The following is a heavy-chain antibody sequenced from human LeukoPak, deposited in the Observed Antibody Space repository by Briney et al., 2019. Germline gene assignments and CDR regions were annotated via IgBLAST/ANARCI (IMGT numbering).Heavy chain of an antibody. Sequence: SETLSLTCAVYGGSFSSYYWSWIRQPPGKGLEWIGEINHSGSTNYNPSLKSRVTISVDTSKNQFSLKLSSVTAADTAVYYCARGGLGGYYYYCYMDVWGKGTTVTVSS. J-gene: IGHJ6*03. CDR1: GGSFSSYY. V-gene: IGHV4-34*01. CDR3: ARGGLGGYYYYCYMDV. CDR2: INHSGST. D-gene: IGHD2-15*01.